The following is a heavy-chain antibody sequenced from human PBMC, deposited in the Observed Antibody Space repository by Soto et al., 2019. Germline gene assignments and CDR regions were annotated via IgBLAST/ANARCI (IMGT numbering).Heavy chain of an antibody. CDR1: GGSFSGYY. Sequence: QVQLQQWGAGLLKPSETLSLTCAVYGGSFSGYYWSWIRQPPGKGLEWIGEINHSGSTNYNPSLKSRVPISVDTSKNQFSLKLSSVTAADTAVYYCARLVSYYMDVWGKGTTVTVSS. CDR3: ARLVSYYMDV. V-gene: IGHV4-34*01. D-gene: IGHD3-9*01. J-gene: IGHJ6*03. CDR2: INHSGST.